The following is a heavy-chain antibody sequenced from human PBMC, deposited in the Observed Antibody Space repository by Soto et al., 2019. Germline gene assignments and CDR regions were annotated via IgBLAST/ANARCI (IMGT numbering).Heavy chain of an antibody. CDR3: AKGLREMATNTPDY. Sequence: ESGGGVVQPGRSLRLSCAASGFTFTSFGIHWVRQAPGKGLEWVAVVSYDGIDENYADSVKGRFSISRDNSKNTVYLQMNSLRGEDTAVYYCAKGLREMATNTPDYWGQGTLVTVSS. J-gene: IGHJ4*02. CDR1: GFTFTSFG. CDR2: VSYDGIDE. D-gene: IGHD5-12*01. V-gene: IGHV3-30*18.